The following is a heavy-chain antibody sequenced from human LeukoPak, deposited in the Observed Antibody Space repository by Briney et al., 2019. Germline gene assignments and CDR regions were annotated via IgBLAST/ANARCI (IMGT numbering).Heavy chain of an antibody. CDR2: IYYSGST. J-gene: IGHJ5*02. D-gene: IGHD6-13*01. CDR3: ATYSSTWGWFDP. V-gene: IGHV4-59*01. CDR1: SGSIGSYY. Sequence: SETLSLTCTVSSGSIGSYYWSWMRQPPGKGLEWIGYIYYSGSTNYNPSLKSRVTISVDTSKNQFSLKLSSVTAADTAVYFCATYSSTWGWFDPWGQGTLVTVSS.